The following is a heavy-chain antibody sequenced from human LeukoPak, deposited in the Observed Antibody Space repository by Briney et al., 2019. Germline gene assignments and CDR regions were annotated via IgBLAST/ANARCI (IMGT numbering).Heavy chain of an antibody. CDR3: ARGSDDYKLGNY. V-gene: IGHV4-39*01. Sequence: PSETLSLSCTVSGGSFDNSYCWTWVRQPPGKRPEWIATIYSSAFTYYNPSLRSRVTISGDRSKNLFSLRLTSVTAADTAVYYCARGSDDYKLGNYWGQGILVTVSS. CDR2: IYSSAFT. J-gene: IGHJ4*02. CDR1: GGSFDNSYC. D-gene: IGHD5-24*01.